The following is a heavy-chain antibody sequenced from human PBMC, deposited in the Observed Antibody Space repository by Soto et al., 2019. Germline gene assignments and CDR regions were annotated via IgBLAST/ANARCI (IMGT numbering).Heavy chain of an antibody. V-gene: IGHV4-34*01. CDR1: GGSFSGYY. J-gene: IGHJ6*02. D-gene: IGHD3-10*01. CDR2: INHSGST. Sequence: SETLSLTCAVYGGSFSGYYWSWIRQPPGKGLEWIGEINHSGSTNYNPSLKSRVTISVDTSKNQFSLKLSSVTAADTAVYYCARGTMVRGVIIMNHYYYYGMDVWGQGTTVTVSS. CDR3: ARGTMVRGVIIMNHYYYYGMDV.